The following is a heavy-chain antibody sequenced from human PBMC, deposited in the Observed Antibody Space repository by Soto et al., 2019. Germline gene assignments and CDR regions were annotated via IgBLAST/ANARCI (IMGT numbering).Heavy chain of an antibody. D-gene: IGHD2-2*01. V-gene: IGHV1-46*01. J-gene: IGHJ4*02. CDR3: ATLPATEPIFDY. CDR2: INPSGGST. Sequence: ASVKVSCKASGYTFTSYYMHWVRQAPGQGLEWMGIINPSGGSTSYAQKFQGRVTMTRDTSTSTVYMELSSLRSEDTAVYYCATLPATEPIFDYWGQGTLVTVSS. CDR1: GYTFTSYY.